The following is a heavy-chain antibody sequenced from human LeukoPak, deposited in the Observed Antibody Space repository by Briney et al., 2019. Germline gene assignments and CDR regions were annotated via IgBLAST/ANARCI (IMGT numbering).Heavy chain of an antibody. CDR1: GGSISSYY. Sequence: SETLSLTCTVSGGSISSYYWSWIRQPPGKGLGWIGYIYYSGSTTYNPSLKSRVTISVDTSKNRFSLKLSSVTAADTAVYYCARHDFDTDYYYGMDVWGQGTTVTVSS. CDR2: IYYSGST. CDR3: ARHDFDTDYYYGMDV. J-gene: IGHJ6*02. D-gene: IGHD3-22*01. V-gene: IGHV4-59*08.